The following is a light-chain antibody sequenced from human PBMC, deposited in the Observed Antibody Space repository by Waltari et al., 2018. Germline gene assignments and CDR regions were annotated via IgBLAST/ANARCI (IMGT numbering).Light chain of an antibody. CDR1: QSVRST. V-gene: IGKV3D-15*01. Sequence: EIVMTQSPATLSLSPGESATLFCRASQSVRSTFAWFQQKPGQPPRLLIYGTSTRATGSPARFSGSRSGTEFSLTISSLQPEDCATYYCQQYTYWPWTFGQGTRVETK. J-gene: IGKJ1*01. CDR2: GTS. CDR3: QQYTYWPWT.